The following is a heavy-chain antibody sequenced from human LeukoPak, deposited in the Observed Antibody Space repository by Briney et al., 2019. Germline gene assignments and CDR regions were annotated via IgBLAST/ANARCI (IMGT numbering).Heavy chain of an antibody. CDR3: ARGRSSSGY. D-gene: IGHD6-13*01. V-gene: IGHV3-7*01. J-gene: IGHJ4*02. Sequence: GGSLRLSCAASGFTFTNYIMSWVRQAPGKGLEWVANIKQDGSEKYYVDSVKGRFTISRDNAKNSLYLQMNSLRAEDTAVYYCARGRSSSGYWGQGTLVTVSS. CDR2: IKQDGSEK. CDR1: GFTFTNYI.